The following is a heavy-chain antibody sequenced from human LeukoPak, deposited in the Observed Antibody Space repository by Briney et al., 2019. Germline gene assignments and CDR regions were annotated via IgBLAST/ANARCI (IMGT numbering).Heavy chain of an antibody. CDR3: AKAPRPWGGGATGSRYYFDY. Sequence: PGGSLRLSCAASGFTFSSYAMHWVRQAPGKGLEWVAVISYDGSNKYYADSVKGRFTISRDNSKNTLYLQMNSLRAEDTAVYYCAKAPRPWGGGATGSRYYFDYWGQGTLVTVSS. V-gene: IGHV3-30*04. CDR1: GFTFSSYA. D-gene: IGHD1-26*01. J-gene: IGHJ4*02. CDR2: ISYDGSNK.